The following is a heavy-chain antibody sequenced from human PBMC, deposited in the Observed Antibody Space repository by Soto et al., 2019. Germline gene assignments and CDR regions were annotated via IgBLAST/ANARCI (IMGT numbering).Heavy chain of an antibody. CDR2: INVYNGKT. J-gene: IGHJ4*02. CDR3: AGGPDPTSFDY. CDR1: GYTFTNYG. V-gene: IGHV1-18*01. Sequence: QVQLVQSGGEVAKPGASVKVSCKASGYTFTNYGINWVRQAPGLGLEWMGWINVYNGKTNYAQKFQARVTMTTDTSTNSGYMELRSPRSDDTAVYYCAGGPDPTSFDYWGQRPLVIVSS.